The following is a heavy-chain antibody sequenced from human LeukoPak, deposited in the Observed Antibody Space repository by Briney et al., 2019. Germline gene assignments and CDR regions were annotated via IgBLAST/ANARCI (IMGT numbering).Heavy chain of an antibody. J-gene: IGHJ4*02. CDR3: ARSYDSSGYMRRRGPFGY. V-gene: IGHV4-4*07. CDR1: GGSISSYY. Sequence: SETLSLTCTVSGGSISSYYWSWIRQPAGKGLEWIGRIYTSGSTNYNPSLKSRVTMSVDTSKNQFSLKLSSVTAADTAVYYCARSYDSSGYMRRRGPFGYWGQGTLVAVSS. CDR2: IYTSGST. D-gene: IGHD3-22*01.